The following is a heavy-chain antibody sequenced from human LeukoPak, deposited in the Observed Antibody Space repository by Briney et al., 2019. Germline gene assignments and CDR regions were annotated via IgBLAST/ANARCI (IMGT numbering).Heavy chain of an antibody. CDR2: IIPIFGTA. CDR3: ARGGTHCYYYYMDV. V-gene: IGHV1-69*06. J-gene: IGHJ6*03. CDR1: GGTFSSYA. Sequence: SVKVSCKASGGTFSSYAISWVRQAPGQGLEWMGGIIPIFGTANYAQKFQGRVTITADKSTSTAYMELSSLRSEDTAVYYCARGGTHCYYYYMDVWGKGTTVTVSS. D-gene: IGHD2-15*01.